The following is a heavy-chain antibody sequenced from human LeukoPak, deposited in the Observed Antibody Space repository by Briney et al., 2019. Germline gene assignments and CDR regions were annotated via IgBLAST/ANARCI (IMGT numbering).Heavy chain of an antibody. D-gene: IGHD3-16*02. CDR3: ARERMYDYVWGSYRLFHLDY. J-gene: IGHJ4*02. V-gene: IGHV4-34*01. Sequence: SETLSLTCAVYGGSFSGYYWSWIRQPPGKGLERIGEINHSGSTNYNPSLKSRVTISVDTSKNQFSLKLSSVTAADTAVYYCARERMYDYVWGSYRLFHLDYWGQGTLVTVSS. CDR1: GGSFSGYY. CDR2: INHSGST.